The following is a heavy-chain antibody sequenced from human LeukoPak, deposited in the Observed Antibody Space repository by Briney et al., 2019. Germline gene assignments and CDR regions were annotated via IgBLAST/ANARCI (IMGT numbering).Heavy chain of an antibody. Sequence: PSETLSLTCTVSGGSISSYYWSWIRQPPGKGLEWIGYIYYSGSTNYNPSLKSRVTISVDTSKNQFSLKLSSVTAADTAVYYCARLRVIYSGWYYFDYWGQGTLVTVSS. CDR2: IYYSGST. J-gene: IGHJ4*02. CDR1: GGSISSYY. CDR3: ARLRVIYSGWYYFDY. V-gene: IGHV4-59*08. D-gene: IGHD6-19*01.